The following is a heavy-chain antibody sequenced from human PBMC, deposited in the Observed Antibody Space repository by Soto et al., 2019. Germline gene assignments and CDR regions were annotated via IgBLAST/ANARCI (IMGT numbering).Heavy chain of an antibody. Sequence: SETLSLTCSVSGGSVSSNIYYWTWIRKHPGKGPEWIGHIYYSGSTYYNPSLKSRVTISLDMSKNQFSLKLTSVSAADTAVYYCARGYDYDSGGYLFDYWGQGTLVTVSS. CDR3: ARGYDYDSGGYLFDY. J-gene: IGHJ4*02. CDR2: IYYSGST. CDR1: GGSVSSNIYY. V-gene: IGHV4-31*03. D-gene: IGHD3-22*01.